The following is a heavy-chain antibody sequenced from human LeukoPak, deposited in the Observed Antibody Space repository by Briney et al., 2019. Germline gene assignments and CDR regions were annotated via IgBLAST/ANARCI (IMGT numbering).Heavy chain of an antibody. D-gene: IGHD6-13*01. CDR2: INTNTGNP. CDR3: ASSLEQQLGVRRNTWSFDI. Sequence: GASVKVSCKASGYTFTSYDINWVRQATGQGLEWMGWINTNTGNPTYAQGFTGRFVFSLDTSVSTAYLQISSLKAEDTAVYYCASSLEQQLGVRRNTWSFDIWGQGTMITVSS. J-gene: IGHJ3*02. V-gene: IGHV7-4-1*02. CDR1: GYTFTSYD.